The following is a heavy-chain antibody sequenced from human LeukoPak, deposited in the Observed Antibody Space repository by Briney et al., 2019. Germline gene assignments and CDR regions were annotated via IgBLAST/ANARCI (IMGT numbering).Heavy chain of an antibody. Sequence: PGGSLRLSCAASGFTFSSYAMSWVRQAPGKGLEWVSAISCSGGSTYYADSVKGRLTISRDNSKNTLYLQMNSLRAVDTAVYYCANFCGVAATPGVLCDAFDIWGQGTMVTVSS. CDR1: GFTFSSYA. CDR3: ANFCGVAATPGVLCDAFDI. D-gene: IGHD2-15*01. J-gene: IGHJ3*02. CDR2: ISCSGGST. V-gene: IGHV3-23*01.